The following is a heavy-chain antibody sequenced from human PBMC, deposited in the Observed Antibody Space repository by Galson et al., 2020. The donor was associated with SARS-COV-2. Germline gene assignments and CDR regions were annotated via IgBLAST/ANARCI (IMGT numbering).Heavy chain of an antibody. Sequence: GGSLRLSCSASGYTFDTYTMHWVRQAPGKGLEWVSRVISDGRITRYADSVKGRFTISRDNAKNTLYLQMNSLRSDDTAVYYCARELFPKKTYCGGACSDAFDMWGQGTMVTVSS. V-gene: IGHV3-74*01. J-gene: IGHJ3*02. CDR2: VISDGRIT. CDR3: ARELFPKKTYCGGACSDAFDM. CDR1: GYTFDTYT. D-gene: IGHD2-21*01.